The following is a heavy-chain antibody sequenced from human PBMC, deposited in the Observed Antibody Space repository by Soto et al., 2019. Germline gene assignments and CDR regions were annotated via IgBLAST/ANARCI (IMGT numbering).Heavy chain of an antibody. Sequence: EVQLLESGGGLVQPGGSLRLSCAASGFTFSSYAMSWVRQAPGKGLEWVSAISGSGGSTYYADSVKGRFTISRDNSKNTLYMQTNGLRAEDTAVYYCAKGSLDPGHEKLGFDPWGQGTLVTVS. V-gene: IGHV3-23*01. D-gene: IGHD1-1*01. J-gene: IGHJ5*02. CDR3: AKGSLDPGHEKLGFDP. CDR2: ISGSGGST. CDR1: GFTFSSYA.